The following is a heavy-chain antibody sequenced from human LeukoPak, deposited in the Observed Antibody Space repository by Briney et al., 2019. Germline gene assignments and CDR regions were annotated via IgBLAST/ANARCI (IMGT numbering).Heavy chain of an antibody. CDR1: GGSISSYY. J-gene: IGHJ3*02. CDR2: IFYSGST. CDR3: ARSNGYGLIDI. D-gene: IGHD3-10*01. V-gene: IGHV4-39*07. Sequence: SETLSLTCTVSGGSISSYYWGWVRQPPGKALEWIGNIFYSGSTYYSPSLKSRVTISLDTSRNQFSLKLNSVTAADTAVYYCARSNGYGLIDIWGQGTMVTVSS.